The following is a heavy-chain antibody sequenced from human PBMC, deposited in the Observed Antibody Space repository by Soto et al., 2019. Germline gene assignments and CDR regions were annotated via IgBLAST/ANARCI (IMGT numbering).Heavy chain of an antibody. CDR1: GGSISSSSYY. V-gene: IGHV4-39*01. Sequence: SETLSLTCTVSGGSISSSSYYWGWIRQPPGKGLEWIGSIYYSGSTYYNPSLKSRVTISVDTSKNQFSLKLSSVTAADTAVYYCARSITMIVVVIPNWFDPWGQGTLVTVSS. D-gene: IGHD3-22*01. J-gene: IGHJ5*02. CDR2: IYYSGST. CDR3: ARSITMIVVVIPNWFDP.